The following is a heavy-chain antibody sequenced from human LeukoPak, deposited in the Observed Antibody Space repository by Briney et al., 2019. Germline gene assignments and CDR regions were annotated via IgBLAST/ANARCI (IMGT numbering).Heavy chain of an antibody. CDR3: ARLGYCSGGRCLNDY. CDR1: GVAISGYY. Sequence: SETLSLTCTVSGVAISGYYWNWIRQPPGKGLEWIGHIHYSGSTNYNPSLKSRVTISVDTSKNQFSLKLSSVTAADTAVYYCARLGYCSGGRCLNDYWGQGTLVTVSS. D-gene: IGHD2-15*01. CDR2: IHYSGST. V-gene: IGHV4-59*08. J-gene: IGHJ4*02.